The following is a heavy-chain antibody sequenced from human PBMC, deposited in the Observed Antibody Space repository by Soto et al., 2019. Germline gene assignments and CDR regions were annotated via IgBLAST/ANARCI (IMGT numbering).Heavy chain of an antibody. D-gene: IGHD2-2*01. CDR1: GGSFSGYY. J-gene: IGHJ6*02. V-gene: IGHV4-34*01. CDR2: INHSGST. Sequence: SETLSLTCAVYGGSFSGYYWSWIRQPPGKGLEWIGEINHSGSTNYNPSLKSRVTISVDTSKKQFSLKLSSVTAADTAVYYCARVLVVVPAAMEVYGMDVWGQGTTVS. CDR3: ARVLVVVPAAMEVYGMDV.